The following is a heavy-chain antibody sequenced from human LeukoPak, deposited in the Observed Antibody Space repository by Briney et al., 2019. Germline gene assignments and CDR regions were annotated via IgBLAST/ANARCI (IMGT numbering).Heavy chain of an antibody. V-gene: IGHV3-48*01. Sequence: GGSLRLSCATSGFTFTIFGINWVRQAPGKGPEWVSYIDARSGITYYADSVQGRYTISRDNAKESVFLQMNGLRVDDTAVYYCARTYDFGRGPPGDAFDNWGQGTPVIVSS. D-gene: IGHD3-3*01. CDR3: ARTYDFGRGPPGDAFDN. CDR2: IDARSGIT. CDR1: GFTFTIFG. J-gene: IGHJ3*02.